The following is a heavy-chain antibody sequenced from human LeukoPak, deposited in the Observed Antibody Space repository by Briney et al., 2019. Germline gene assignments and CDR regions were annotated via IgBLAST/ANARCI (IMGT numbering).Heavy chain of an antibody. CDR1: GYTFTSYD. Sequence: ASVKVSCKXSGYTFTSYDINWVRQATGQGLERMGWMNPNSGNTGYAQKFQGRVTMTRNTSISTAYMELSSLRSEDTAVYYCARGGHDFWSGYQDYWGQGTLVTVSS. J-gene: IGHJ4*02. CDR2: MNPNSGNT. V-gene: IGHV1-8*01. CDR3: ARGGHDFWSGYQDY. D-gene: IGHD3-3*01.